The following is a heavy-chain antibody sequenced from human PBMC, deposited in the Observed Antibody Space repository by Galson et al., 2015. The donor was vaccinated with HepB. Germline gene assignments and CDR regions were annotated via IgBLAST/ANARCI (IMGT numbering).Heavy chain of an antibody. D-gene: IGHD1-7*01. J-gene: IGHJ4*02. V-gene: IGHV4-34*01. Sequence: SETLSLTCAVYGESFSGYYWSWIRQPPVKGLEWIGEINHSGSTNYNPSLKSRVTISVDTSKNQFSLKLRSVTAADTAMYYCARGISKLPNFGYWGQGTLVTVSS. CDR1: GESFSGYY. CDR2: INHSGST. CDR3: ARGISKLPNFGY.